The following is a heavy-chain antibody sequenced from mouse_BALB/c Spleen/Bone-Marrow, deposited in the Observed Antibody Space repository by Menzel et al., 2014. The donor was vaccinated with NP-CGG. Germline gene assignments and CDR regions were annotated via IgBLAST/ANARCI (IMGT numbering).Heavy chain of an antibody. D-gene: IGHD1-2*01. CDR3: ARGGDYGFMDY. V-gene: IGHV1-54*01. J-gene: IGHJ4*01. CDR2: INPGSGGT. CDR1: GYAFTNYL. Sequence: VQLQQSGAELVRPGTSVKVSCKASGYAFTNYLIEWEKQRPGQGLEWIGVINPGSGGTNYNEKFKGKATLTADKSSSTAYMQLSSLTSDDSAVYFCARGGDYGFMDYWGQGTSVTVSS.